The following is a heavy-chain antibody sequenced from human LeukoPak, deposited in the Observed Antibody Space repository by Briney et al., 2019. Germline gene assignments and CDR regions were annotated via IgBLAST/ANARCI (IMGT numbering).Heavy chain of an antibody. CDR3: AAVPNANVWYWDDSFDI. J-gene: IGHJ3*02. Sequence: GTSVKVSCKASGVTFTTSAVQWVRRARGQRLEWIGRIVVGSGNTDHAQKFQGRLTITRDISTSTAYMELSSLTSDDTAVYYCAAVPNANVWYWDDSFDIWGQGTMVTVSS. D-gene: IGHD2-8*02. CDR2: IVVGSGNT. CDR1: GVTFTTSA. V-gene: IGHV1-58*01.